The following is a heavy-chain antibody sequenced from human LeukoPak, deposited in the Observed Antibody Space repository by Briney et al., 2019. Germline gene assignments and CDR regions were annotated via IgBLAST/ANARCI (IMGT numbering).Heavy chain of an antibody. CDR3: ASTLVRGVIAPFDY. CDR1: GGSISSYY. V-gene: IGHV4-4*07. CDR2: IFTSGST. Sequence: SETLSLTCTVSGGSISSYYWSWIRQPAGKGLEWIGRIFTSGSTDYNPSLRSRVTMSVDASKNQFSLKLSSVTAADTAVYYCASTLVRGVIAPFDYWGQGTLVIVSS. D-gene: IGHD3-10*01. J-gene: IGHJ4*02.